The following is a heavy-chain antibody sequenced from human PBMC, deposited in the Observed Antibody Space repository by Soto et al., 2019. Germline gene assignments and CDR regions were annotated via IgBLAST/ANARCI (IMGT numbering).Heavy chain of an antibody. D-gene: IGHD1-26*01. J-gene: IGHJ4*02. CDR2: ISSSSSYI. Sequence: EVQLVESGGGLVKPGGSLRLSCAASGFTFSSYSMNWVRQAPGKGLEWVSFISSSSSYIYYADSVKGRFTISRDDAENSLYLQMNSLRAEDTAVYYCARVSGPNYFDYWGKGTLVTVSS. CDR3: ARVSGPNYFDY. CDR1: GFTFSSYS. V-gene: IGHV3-21*01.